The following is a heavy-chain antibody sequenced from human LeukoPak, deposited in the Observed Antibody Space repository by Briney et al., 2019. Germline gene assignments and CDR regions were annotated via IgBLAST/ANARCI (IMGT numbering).Heavy chain of an antibody. D-gene: IGHD4-11*01. CDR3: ARAIDYSNYEGDYYYYYYMDV. J-gene: IGHJ6*03. Sequence: SETLSLTCTVSGGSISSYYWSWIRQPAGKGLEWIGRIYTSGSTNYNPSLKSRVTMSVDTFKNQFSLKLSSVTAADTAVYYCARAIDYSNYEGDYYYYYYMDVWGKGTTVTVSS. V-gene: IGHV4-4*07. CDR1: GGSISSYY. CDR2: IYTSGST.